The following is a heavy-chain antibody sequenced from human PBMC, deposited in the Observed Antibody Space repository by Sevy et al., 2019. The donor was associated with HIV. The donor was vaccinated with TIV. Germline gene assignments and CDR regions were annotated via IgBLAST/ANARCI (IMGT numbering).Heavy chain of an antibody. J-gene: IGHJ6*02. CDR3: ARADIVVVVAATPGYYGMDV. D-gene: IGHD2-15*01. V-gene: IGHV1-2*02. CDR2: INPNSGGT. Sequence: ASVKVSCKASGYTFTGYYMHWVRQAPGQGLEWMGWINPNSGGTNYAQKFQGRDTMTRDTSISTAYMELSRLRSDDTAVCYCARADIVVVVAATPGYYGMDVWGQGTTVTVSS. CDR1: GYTFTGYY.